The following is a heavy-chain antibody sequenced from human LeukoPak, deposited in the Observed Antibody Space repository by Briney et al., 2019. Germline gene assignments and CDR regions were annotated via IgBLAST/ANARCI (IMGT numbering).Heavy chain of an antibody. CDR3: ARVAQYYYDSSGYYYPDY. V-gene: IGHV3-21*01. CDR2: ISSSSTYK. Sequence: GGSLRLSCAASGFIFSAYTMNWVRQAPGKGLEWVSSISSSSTYKYYADSVKGRFTISRDNAQNSVYLQMNSLRAEDTAVYYCARVAQYYYDSSGYYYPDYWGQGTLSPSPQ. D-gene: IGHD3-22*01. J-gene: IGHJ4*02. CDR1: GFIFSAYT.